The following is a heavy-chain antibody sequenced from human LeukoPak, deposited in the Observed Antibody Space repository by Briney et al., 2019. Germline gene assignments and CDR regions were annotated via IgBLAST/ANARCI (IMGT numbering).Heavy chain of an antibody. D-gene: IGHD3-10*01. CDR3: ASFRHWSDPQNNYYGSGRYYKSPRSYYYYGMDV. CDR1: GFTFSSYA. J-gene: IGHJ6*02. CDR2: ISYDGSNK. V-gene: IGHV3-30*04. Sequence: GRSLRLSCAASGFTFSSYAMHWVRQAPGKGLEWVAVISYDGSNKYYADSVKGRFTISRDNSKNTLYLQMNSLRAEDTAVYYCASFRHWSDPQNNYYGSGRYYKSPRSYYYYGMDVWGQGTTVTVSS.